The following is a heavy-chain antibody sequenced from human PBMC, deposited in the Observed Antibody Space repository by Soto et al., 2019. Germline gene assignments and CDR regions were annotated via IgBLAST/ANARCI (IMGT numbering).Heavy chain of an antibody. Sequence: QVQLVQSGAEVKKPGSSVKVSCKASGGTFSSYAISWVRQAPGQGLEWMGGIIPIFGTANYAQKFQGRVTITADESTSTAYMELSSLRSEDTAVYYCAAWLYYYDSSGYQRADYWGQGTLVTVSS. CDR3: AAWLYYYDSSGYQRADY. J-gene: IGHJ4*02. D-gene: IGHD3-22*01. CDR2: IIPIFGTA. V-gene: IGHV1-69*01. CDR1: GGTFSSYA.